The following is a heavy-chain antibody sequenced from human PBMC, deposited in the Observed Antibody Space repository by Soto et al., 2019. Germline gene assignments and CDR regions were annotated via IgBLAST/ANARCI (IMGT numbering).Heavy chain of an antibody. V-gene: IGHV1-8*01. CDR1: GYTFTSYD. D-gene: IGHD2-15*01. J-gene: IGHJ6*02. CDR2: MNPNSGNT. CDR3: ARARGYCSGGSCYSSYYYGMDV. Sequence: ASVKVSCKASGYTFTSYDINWVRQATGQGLEWMGWMNPNSGNTGYAQKSQGRVTMTRNTSISTAYMELSSLRSEDTAVYYCARARGYCSGGSCYSSYYYGMDVWGQGTTVTVSS.